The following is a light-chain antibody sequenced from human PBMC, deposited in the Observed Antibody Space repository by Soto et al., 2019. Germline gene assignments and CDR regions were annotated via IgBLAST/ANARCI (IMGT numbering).Light chain of an antibody. Sequence: NFMLTQPHSVSESPGKTVIISCTRSSGSIASNYVQWYQHRPGSSPTTVIYEDNQRPSGVPDRFSGSIDSSSNSASLTISGLETEDEADYYCQSYDATNQVFGGGTTLTVL. CDR1: SGSIASNY. CDR2: EDN. J-gene: IGLJ3*02. V-gene: IGLV6-57*01. CDR3: QSYDATNQV.